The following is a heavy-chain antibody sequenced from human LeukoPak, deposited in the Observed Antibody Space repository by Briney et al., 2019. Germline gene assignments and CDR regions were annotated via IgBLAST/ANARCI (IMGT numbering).Heavy chain of an antibody. CDR3: ARVRGYSSSSRYLDV. D-gene: IGHD6-6*01. J-gene: IGHJ4*02. V-gene: IGHV1-46*01. CDR1: GYTFTSYG. Sequence: ASVKVSCKASGYTFTSYGISWVRQAPGQGLEWMGIINPSGGDTSYAQEFLGRVTMTGDMSTSTVCMEVSSLRYDDTAVYYCARVRGYSSSSRYLDVWGQGTLVTVSS. CDR2: INPSGGDT.